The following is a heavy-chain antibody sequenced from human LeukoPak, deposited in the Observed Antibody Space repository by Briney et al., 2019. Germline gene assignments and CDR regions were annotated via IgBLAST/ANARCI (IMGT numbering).Heavy chain of an antibody. V-gene: IGHV3-33*06. D-gene: IGHD4-11*01. CDR2: IWYDGSNK. CDR3: AKDTYDYSNYNWFDP. Sequence: GRSLRLSCAASGFTFSSYGMHWVHQAPGKGLEWVAVIWYDGSNKYYADSVKGRFTISRDNSKNTLYLQMNSLRAEDTAVYYCAKDTYDYSNYNWFDPWGQGTLVTVSS. CDR1: GFTFSSYG. J-gene: IGHJ5*02.